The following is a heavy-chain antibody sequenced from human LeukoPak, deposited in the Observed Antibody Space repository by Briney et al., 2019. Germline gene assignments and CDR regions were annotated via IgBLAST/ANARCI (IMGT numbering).Heavy chain of an antibody. D-gene: IGHD6-13*01. CDR1: CGSISSGGYC. CDR2: IYHSGNT. Sequence: SQTLSLTCTVSCGSISSGGYCWSWIRQPPGKGLEWVGYIYHSGNTYYNPSLKSRVTISVDRSRNQFSLKLSSVTAADTAVYYCARYDSSWSDAFDIWGPGTLVTVSS. CDR3: ARYDSSWSDAFDI. V-gene: IGHV4-30-2*01. J-gene: IGHJ3*02.